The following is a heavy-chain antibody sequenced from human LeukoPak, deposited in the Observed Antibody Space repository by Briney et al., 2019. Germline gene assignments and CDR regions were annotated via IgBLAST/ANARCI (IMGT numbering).Heavy chain of an antibody. Sequence: PGGSLRLSCAASRSAFHNYAMTWIRQAPERGREWVSSISVDGGDTKSTASAKGRFTISRDNSKNTRNLQLNTLRVEDTAVYYCAKNRGAGSHYYYHMNVWGKGTTVTVSS. J-gene: IGHJ6*03. CDR3: AKNRGAGSHYYYHMNV. D-gene: IGHD1-26*01. CDR2: ISVDGGDT. CDR1: RSAFHNYA. V-gene: IGHV3-23*01.